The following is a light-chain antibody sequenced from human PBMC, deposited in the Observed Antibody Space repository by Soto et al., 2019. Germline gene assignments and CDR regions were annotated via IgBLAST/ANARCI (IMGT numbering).Light chain of an antibody. Sequence: EIVLTQSPGTLSLSPGERATLSCRASRSVSSRYLAWYQQKPGQAPRLLIYGASSRATGNPDRFSGSGSGTDFTLTISRLEPEDFAVYYCQQYANSPPTFGQGTKVEIK. CDR1: RSVSSRY. V-gene: IGKV3-20*01. J-gene: IGKJ1*01. CDR3: QQYANSPPT. CDR2: GAS.